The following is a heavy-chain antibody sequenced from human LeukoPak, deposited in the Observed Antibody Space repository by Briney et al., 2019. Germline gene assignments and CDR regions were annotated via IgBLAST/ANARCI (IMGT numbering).Heavy chain of an antibody. J-gene: IGHJ4*02. Sequence: GGSLRLSCAASGFTFSNAWMSWVRQAPGKGLEWVGRIKSKTDGGTTDYAAPVKGRFTISRDDSKNTLYLQMNSLKTEDTAVYYCTTPRGYSSSWFDYWGQGTLVTVPS. V-gene: IGHV3-15*01. CDR3: TTPRGYSSSWFDY. CDR1: GFTFSNAW. CDR2: IKSKTDGGTT. D-gene: IGHD6-13*01.